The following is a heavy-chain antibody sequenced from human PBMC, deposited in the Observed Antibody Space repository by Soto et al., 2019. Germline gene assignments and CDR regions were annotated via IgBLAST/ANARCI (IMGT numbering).Heavy chain of an antibody. D-gene: IGHD4-17*01. J-gene: IGHJ6*02. CDR3: GRVPLDGNYANGVDV. CDR2: IDTDGSRK. Sequence: EVQLVESGGGLVQPGGSLRLSCEASGFNFNTYWMYWVRQAPGKGLEWVANIDTDGSRKNYVDSVKGRFIISRDNAKNSLFQQLNSLRADDTAVYYCGRVPLDGNYANGVDVWGQGTTVTVA. V-gene: IGHV3-7*03. CDR1: GFNFNTYW.